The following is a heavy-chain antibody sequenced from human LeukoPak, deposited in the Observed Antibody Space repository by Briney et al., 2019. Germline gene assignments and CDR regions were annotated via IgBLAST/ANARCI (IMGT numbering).Heavy chain of an antibody. CDR1: GLTFSSYE. Sequence: RGGSLRLSCAASGLTFSSYEMNWVRQAPGKGLEWVSYISSSGSTIYYADSVKGRFTISRDNAKNSLYLQMNSLRAEDTAVYYCAELGITMIGGVWGKGTTVTISS. V-gene: IGHV3-48*03. D-gene: IGHD3-10*02. CDR3: AELGITMIGGV. J-gene: IGHJ6*04. CDR2: ISSSGSTI.